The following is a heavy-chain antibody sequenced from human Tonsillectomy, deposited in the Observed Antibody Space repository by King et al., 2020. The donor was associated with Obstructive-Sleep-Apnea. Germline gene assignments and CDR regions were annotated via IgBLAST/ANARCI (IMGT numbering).Heavy chain of an antibody. J-gene: IGHJ6*02. Sequence: VQLVESGGGLVQPGGSLRLSCAASGFTFSSYDMHRVRQATGKGLEWVSAIGTAGDTYYPGSVKGRFTISKENAKNSLYLQMNSLRAGDTAVYYGARVQALWFGELLNTDYYYGMDVWGQGTTVTVSS. CDR1: GFTFSSYD. CDR2: IGTAGDT. D-gene: IGHD3-10*01. V-gene: IGHV3-13*04. CDR3: ARVQALWFGELLNTDYYYGMDV.